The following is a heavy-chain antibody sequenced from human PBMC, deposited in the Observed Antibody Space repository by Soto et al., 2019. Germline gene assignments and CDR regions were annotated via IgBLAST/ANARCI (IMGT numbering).Heavy chain of an antibody. Sequence: VGSLRLSCAASGFTFSSYAMSWVRQAPGKGLEWVSAISGSGGSTYYADSVKGRFTISRDNSKNTLYLQMNSLRAEDTAVYYCAKGPTDYYDSSGYSYWGQGTLVTVSS. CDR2: ISGSGGST. D-gene: IGHD3-22*01. CDR1: GFTFSSYA. J-gene: IGHJ4*02. V-gene: IGHV3-23*01. CDR3: AKGPTDYYDSSGYSY.